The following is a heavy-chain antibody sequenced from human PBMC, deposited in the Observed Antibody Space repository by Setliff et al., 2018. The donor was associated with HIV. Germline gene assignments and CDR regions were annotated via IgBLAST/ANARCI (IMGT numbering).Heavy chain of an antibody. J-gene: IGHJ6*03. V-gene: IGHV3-20*04. CDR1: GFNFDSDI. CDR2: ITQNAVFT. D-gene: IGHD6-13*01. CDR3: SRNGWHMNSWHYYYYYMDV. Sequence: GSLRLSCVGSGFNFDSDIMMWVRQAPGKGPEWVSAITQNAVFTSYAESVRGRFTISRDNSRHILYLQMTSLKTEDTAVYYCSRNGWHMNSWHYYYYYMDVWGKGTTVTVSS.